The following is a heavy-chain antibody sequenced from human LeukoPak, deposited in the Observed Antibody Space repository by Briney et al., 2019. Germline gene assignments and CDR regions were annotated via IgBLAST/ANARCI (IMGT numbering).Heavy chain of an antibody. CDR1: GGTFSSYA. CDR2: IIPILGIA. Sequence: SVKVSCKASGGTFSSYAISWARQAPGQGLEWMGRIIPILGIANYAQKFQGRVTITADKSTSTAYMELSSLRSEDTAVYYCATLRYSSSWYPLDYWGQGTLVSVSS. D-gene: IGHD6-13*01. CDR3: ATLRYSSSWYPLDY. V-gene: IGHV1-69*04. J-gene: IGHJ4*02.